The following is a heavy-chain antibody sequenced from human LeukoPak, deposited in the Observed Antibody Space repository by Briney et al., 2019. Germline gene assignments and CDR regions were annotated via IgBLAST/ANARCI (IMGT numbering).Heavy chain of an antibody. CDR1: GGTFSSSA. V-gene: IGHV1-69*05. Sequence: GSSVKVSCKASGGTFSSSAIGWVRQAPGQGLEWMGGIIPMFGTANYAQKLQGRVTMTTDTSTSTAYMELRSLRSDDTAVYYCARGIQLWFDYFDYWGQGTLVTVSS. CDR2: IIPMFGTA. D-gene: IGHD5-18*01. J-gene: IGHJ4*02. CDR3: ARGIQLWFDYFDY.